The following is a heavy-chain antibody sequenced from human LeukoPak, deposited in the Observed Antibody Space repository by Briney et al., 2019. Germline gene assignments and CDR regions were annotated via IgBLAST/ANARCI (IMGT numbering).Heavy chain of an antibody. V-gene: IGHV3-7*01. Sequence: PGGSLRLSCAASGFTFSSYWMSWVRQAPGKGLEWVANIKEDGSDKYYVDSVKGRFTISRDNAKNSLYLQMNSLRAEDTAVYYCARFVANGARDYWGQGTLVTVSS. CDR3: ARFVANGARDY. CDR2: IKEDGSDK. CDR1: GFTFSSYW. J-gene: IGHJ4*02. D-gene: IGHD2-8*01.